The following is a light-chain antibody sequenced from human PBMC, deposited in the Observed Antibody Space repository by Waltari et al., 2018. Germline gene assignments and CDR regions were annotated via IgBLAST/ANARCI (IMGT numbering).Light chain of an antibody. Sequence: IVLTQSPGTLSLSPGERVTLSCRASQSVSRSLAWYQQKPGQAPKLLIYGASTRATGIPDRFTGSGSGTDLSLTISSLEPEDFAIYFCQHYVRLPATFGQGTKVEIK. CDR3: QHYVRLPAT. CDR2: GAS. J-gene: IGKJ1*01. V-gene: IGKV3-20*01. CDR1: QSVSRS.